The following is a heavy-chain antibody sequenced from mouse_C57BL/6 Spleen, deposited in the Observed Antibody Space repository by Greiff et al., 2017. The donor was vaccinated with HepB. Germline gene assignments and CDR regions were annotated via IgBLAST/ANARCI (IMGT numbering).Heavy chain of an antibody. CDR3: ARGTVEGDWYFDV. CDR1: GYTFTDYN. D-gene: IGHD1-1*01. Sequence: EVQLQQSGPELVKPGASVKIPCKASGYTFTDYNMDWVKQSHGKSLEWIGDINPNNGGTIYNQKFKGKATLTVDKSSSTAYMELRSLTSEDTAVYYCARGTVEGDWYFDVWGTGTTVTVSS. CDR2: INPNNGGT. V-gene: IGHV1-18*01. J-gene: IGHJ1*03.